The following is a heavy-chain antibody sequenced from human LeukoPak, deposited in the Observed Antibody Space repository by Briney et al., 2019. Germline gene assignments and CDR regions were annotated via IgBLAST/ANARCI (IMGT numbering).Heavy chain of an antibody. CDR3: AKDYNTNSDWYFDL. Sequence: QPGGSLRLSCAASGFTFSSYAMNWVRQAPGKGLEWVSSISGSGGSTYYADSVKGRFTISRDNSKNTLDLQMNSLRAEDTAVYYCAKDYNTNSDWYFDLWGRGTLVTVSS. V-gene: IGHV3-23*01. CDR1: GFTFSSYA. CDR2: ISGSGGST. D-gene: IGHD3-10*01. J-gene: IGHJ2*01.